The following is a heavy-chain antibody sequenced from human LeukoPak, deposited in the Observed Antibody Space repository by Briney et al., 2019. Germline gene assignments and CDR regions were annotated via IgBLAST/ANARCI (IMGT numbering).Heavy chain of an antibody. CDR2: IYSGGST. V-gene: IGHV3-53*01. D-gene: IGHD1-26*01. Sequence: PGGSLRLSCAASGFTFSSYAMSWVRQAPGKGLEWVSVIYSGGSTYYADSVKGRFTISRDNSKNTLYLQMNSLRAEDTAVYYCASPVGATRWGQGTLVTVSS. CDR3: ASPVGATR. J-gene: IGHJ4*02. CDR1: GFTFSSYA.